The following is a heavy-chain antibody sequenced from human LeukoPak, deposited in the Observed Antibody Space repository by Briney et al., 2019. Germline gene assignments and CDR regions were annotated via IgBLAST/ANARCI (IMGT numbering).Heavy chain of an antibody. Sequence: AGSLRLSCAVSGITLSNYGMSWVRQAPGKGLEWVAGISGSGGTTNYADSVKGRFTISRDNPKHTLFLHMNSLRAEDTDVYFCAKRGVVIRVILVGFHKEAYYFDSWGQGALVTVSS. CDR3: AKRGVVIRVILVGFHKEAYYFDS. CDR1: GITLSNYG. CDR2: ISGSGGTT. J-gene: IGHJ4*02. D-gene: IGHD3-22*01. V-gene: IGHV3-23*01.